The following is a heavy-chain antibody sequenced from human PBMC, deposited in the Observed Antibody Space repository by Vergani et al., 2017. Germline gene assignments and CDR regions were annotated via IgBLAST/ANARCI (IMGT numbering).Heavy chain of an antibody. Sequence: QVQLVQSGAEVKKPGASVKVSCKASGYTFTGYYMHWVRQAPGQGLEWMGWINPNSGGTNYAQKFQGRVTITRDTSASTAYMELSSLRSEDTAVYYCARGFGDYYYYMDVWGKGTTVTVSS. J-gene: IGHJ6*03. CDR1: GYTFTGYY. V-gene: IGHV1-2*02. D-gene: IGHD3-10*01. CDR2: INPNSGGT. CDR3: ARGFGDYYYYMDV.